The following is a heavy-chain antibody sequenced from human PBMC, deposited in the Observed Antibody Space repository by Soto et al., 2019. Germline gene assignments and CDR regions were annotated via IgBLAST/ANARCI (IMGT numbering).Heavy chain of an antibody. CDR1: GFTFSSYA. CDR2: ISGSGGST. D-gene: IGHD3-22*01. Sequence: EVQLLESGGGLVQPGGSLRLSCAASGFTFSSYAMSWVRQAPGKGLEWVSAISGSGGSTYYADSVKGRFTISRDNSMNTLYLQMNSLRAEDTAVYYCAKCQGDYYDSSGRGDAFDIWGQGTMVTVSS. CDR3: AKCQGDYYDSSGRGDAFDI. J-gene: IGHJ3*02. V-gene: IGHV3-23*01.